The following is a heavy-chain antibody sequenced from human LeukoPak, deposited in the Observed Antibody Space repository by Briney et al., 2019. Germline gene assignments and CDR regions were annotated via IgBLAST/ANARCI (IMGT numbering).Heavy chain of an antibody. Sequence: GRSLRLSCAASGFTFSSYAMHWVRQAPGKGLEWVAVISYDGSNKYYADSVKGRFTISRDNSKNTLYLQMNSLRAEDTAVYYCARDIRFLEWLLAHCGMDVWGQGTTVIVSS. J-gene: IGHJ6*02. CDR2: ISYDGSNK. CDR1: GFTFSSYA. CDR3: ARDIRFLEWLLAHCGMDV. V-gene: IGHV3-30-3*01. D-gene: IGHD3-3*01.